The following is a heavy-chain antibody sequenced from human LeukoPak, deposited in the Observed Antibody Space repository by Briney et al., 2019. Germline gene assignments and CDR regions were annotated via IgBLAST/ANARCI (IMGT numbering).Heavy chain of an antibody. V-gene: IGHV4-59*01. J-gene: IGHJ4*02. D-gene: IGHD3-10*02. Sequence: NTSETLSLTCTVSGATISGYYWSWIRQPPGRGLEWIGYTYYSGNTNYNPSLKSRVTISVDPSKSQFSLRLSSVTAADPAVYYCARYVGRRFDYWGQGTLVTVSS. CDR3: ARYVGRRFDY. CDR2: TYYSGNT. CDR1: GATISGYY.